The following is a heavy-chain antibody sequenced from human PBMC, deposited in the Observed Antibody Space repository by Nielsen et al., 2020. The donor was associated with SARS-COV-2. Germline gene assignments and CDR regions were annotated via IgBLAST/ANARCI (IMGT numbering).Heavy chain of an antibody. CDR3: ARGARGGYDLFLWWYYGMDV. CDR2: INPSGGST. Sequence: WVRQAPGQGLEWMGIINPSGGSTSYAQKFQGRVTMTRDTSTSTVYMELSSLRSEDTAVYYCARGARGGYDLFLWWYYGMDVWGQGTTVTVSS. V-gene: IGHV1-46*01. J-gene: IGHJ6*02. D-gene: IGHD5-12*01.